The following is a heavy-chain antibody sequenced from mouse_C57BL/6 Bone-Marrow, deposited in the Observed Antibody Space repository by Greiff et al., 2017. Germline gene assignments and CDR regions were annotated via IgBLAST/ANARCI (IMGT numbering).Heavy chain of an antibody. D-gene: IGHD1-1*01. CDR3: ARRVYGSSYVYWYFDV. J-gene: IGHJ1*03. V-gene: IGHV1-80*01. CDR2: IYPGDGDT. CDR1: GYAFSSYW. Sequence: QVQLQQSGAELVKPGASVKISCKASGYAFSSYWMNWVKQRPGKGLEWIGQIYPGDGDTNYNGKFKGKATLTADKSSSTAYMQLSSLTSEDSAAYFCARRVYGSSYVYWYFDVWGTGTTVTVSS.